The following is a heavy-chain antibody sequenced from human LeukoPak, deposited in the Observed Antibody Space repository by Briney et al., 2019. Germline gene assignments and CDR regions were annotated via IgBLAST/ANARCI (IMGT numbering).Heavy chain of an antibody. CDR2: ISAYNGNT. CDR3: ARDRHGTEYYYYYMDV. D-gene: IGHD3/OR15-3a*01. CDR1: GYTFTGYY. V-gene: IGHV1-18*04. J-gene: IGHJ6*03. Sequence: ASVKVSCKASGYTFTGYYMHWVRQAPGQGLEWMGWISAYNGNTNYAQKLQGRVTMTTDASTRTAYMELRSLRSDDTAVYYCARDRHGTEYYYYYMDVWGKGTTVTISS.